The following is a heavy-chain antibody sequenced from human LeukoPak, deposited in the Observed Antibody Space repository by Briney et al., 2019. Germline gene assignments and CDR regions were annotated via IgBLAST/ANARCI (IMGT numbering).Heavy chain of an antibody. CDR2: INHIGST. V-gene: IGHV4-34*01. D-gene: IGHD2-2*01. CDR3: ARGEAGYCSSTSCYGFRWFDP. CDR1: GGSFSGYY. J-gene: IGHJ5*02. Sequence: SETLSLTCAVYGGSFSGYYWSWIRQPPGKGLEWIGEINHIGSTNYNPSLKSRVTISVDTSKNQSSLKLSSVTAADTAMYYCARGEAGYCSSTSCYGFRWFDPWGQGTLVTVSS.